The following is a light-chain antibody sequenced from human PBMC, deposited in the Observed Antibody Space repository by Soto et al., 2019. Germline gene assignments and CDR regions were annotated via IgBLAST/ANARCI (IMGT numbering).Light chain of an antibody. CDR3: AAWDDRV. Sequence: QPVLTQPPSASGTPGQRVTISCSGSSSNIGSNYVYWYQQLPGTAPKLLIYRNNQRPSGVPDRFSGSKSGTSASLAISGLRSEDEADYYCAAWDDRVFGGGTKVTVL. J-gene: IGLJ2*01. CDR2: RNN. V-gene: IGLV1-47*01. CDR1: SSNIGSNY.